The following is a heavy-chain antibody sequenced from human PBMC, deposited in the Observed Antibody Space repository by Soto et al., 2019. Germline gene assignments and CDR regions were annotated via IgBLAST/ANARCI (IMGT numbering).Heavy chain of an antibody. V-gene: IGHV1-46*01. J-gene: IGHJ4*02. CDR3: ARDRAVAGPIDY. CDR2: INPSGGT. Sequence: ASVKVSCKASGDTFTSYYMHWVRQAPGQGLEWMGIINPSGGTSYAQKFQGRVTMTRDTSKNQFSLKLSSVTAADTAVYYCARDRAVAGPIDYWGQGTLVTVSS. CDR1: GDTFTSYY. D-gene: IGHD6-19*01.